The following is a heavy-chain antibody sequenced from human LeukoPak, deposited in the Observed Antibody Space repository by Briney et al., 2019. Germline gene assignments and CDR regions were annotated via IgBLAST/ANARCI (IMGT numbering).Heavy chain of an antibody. J-gene: IGHJ4*02. CDR2: ITSSSSTM. D-gene: IGHD5-18*01. CDR3: AWGEEGIQ. CDR1: GFTFSAST. Sequence: GGSLRLSCAASGFTFSASTIHWVRQASGKGLEWVSYITSSSSTMFYADSVKGRFTISRDNAKNSLYLQMNSLRAEDTAVYYCAWGEEGIQWGQGILVTVSS. V-gene: IGHV3-48*04.